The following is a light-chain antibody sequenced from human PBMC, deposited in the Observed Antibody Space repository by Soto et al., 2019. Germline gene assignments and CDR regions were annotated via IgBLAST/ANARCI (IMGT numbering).Light chain of an antibody. J-gene: IGKJ5*01. CDR1: QSISSY. CDR2: AAS. CDR3: QQRYSTLSIT. Sequence: DIQMTQSPSSLSASVGDRVPITCRASQSISSYLNWYQQKPGKAPKLLIYAASSLQSGVPSRFSGSGSGTDFTLTISSLQPEDFATYYCQQRYSTLSITFGQGTRLEIK. V-gene: IGKV1-39*01.